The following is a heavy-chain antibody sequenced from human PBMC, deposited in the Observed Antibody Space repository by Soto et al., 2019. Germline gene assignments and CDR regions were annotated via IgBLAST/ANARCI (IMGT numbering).Heavy chain of an antibody. CDR2: IYWNDDK. CDR3: AHRRDIVVVVAASGAFDI. J-gene: IGHJ3*02. Sequence: SGPTLVNPTQTLTLTCTVSGFSLSTSGVGVGWIRQPPGKALEWLALIYWNDDKRYSPSLKSRLTITKDTSKNQVVLTMTNMDPVDTATYYCAHRRDIVVVVAASGAFDIWGQGTMVTVSS. D-gene: IGHD2-15*01. CDR1: GFSLSTSGVG. V-gene: IGHV2-5*01.